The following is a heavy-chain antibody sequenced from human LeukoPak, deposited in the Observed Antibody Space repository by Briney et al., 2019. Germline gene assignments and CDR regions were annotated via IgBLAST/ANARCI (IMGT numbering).Heavy chain of an antibody. CDR2: INPNSGGT. CDR3: ARDPGSGWSAALYYFDY. V-gene: IGHV1-2*02. D-gene: IGHD6-19*01. J-gene: IGHJ4*02. CDR1: GYTFTGYY. Sequence: ASVKVSCKASGYTFTGYYMHWVRQAPGQGLEWMGWINPNSGGTNYAQKFQGRVTMTRDTSISTAYMELSRLRSDDTAVYYCARDPGSGWSAALYYFDYWGQGTLVTVSS.